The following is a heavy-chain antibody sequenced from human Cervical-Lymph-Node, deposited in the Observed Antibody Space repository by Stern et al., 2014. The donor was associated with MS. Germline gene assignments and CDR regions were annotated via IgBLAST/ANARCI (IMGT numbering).Heavy chain of an antibody. D-gene: IGHD5-24*01. CDR1: GGPFGNHA. CDR2: IMPVFGGP. Sequence: QMQLVQSGAEVKRPGSSVKVSCKASGGPFGNHAISWVRQVPGQGLEWVGSIMPVFGGPNTAQRLQVRVTFTADKSTATAYMELNSLKYEDTAVYYCAREGGDFGQLQFVLDIWGQGTLITVSA. J-gene: IGHJ3*01. V-gene: IGHV1-69*06. CDR3: AREGGDFGQLQFVLDI.